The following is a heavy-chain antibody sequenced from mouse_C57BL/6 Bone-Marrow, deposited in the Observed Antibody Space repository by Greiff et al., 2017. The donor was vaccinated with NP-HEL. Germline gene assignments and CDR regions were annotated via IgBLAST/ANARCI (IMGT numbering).Heavy chain of an antibody. CDR3: ARLGRLDY. CDR1: GYTFTSYT. J-gene: IGHJ2*01. V-gene: IGHV1-4*01. D-gene: IGHD4-1*01. CDR2: INPSSGYT. Sequence: VQLQQSGAELARPGASVKMSCKASGYTFTSYTMHWVKQRPGQGLEWIGYINPSSGYTNYNQKFKDKATLTADKSSSTAYIQLRSLTSENTADYYCARLGRLDYGGQGTTLTVSS.